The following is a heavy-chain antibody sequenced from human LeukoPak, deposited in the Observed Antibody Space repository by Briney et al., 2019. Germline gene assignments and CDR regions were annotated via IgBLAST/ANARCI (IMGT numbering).Heavy chain of an antibody. J-gene: IGHJ5*02. CDR1: GGTFSSYA. CDR3: ARGDSSGWYMRWFDP. D-gene: IGHD6-19*01. CDR2: IIPIFGTA. Sequence: ASVKVSCKASGGTFSSYAISWVRLAPGQGREWMGRIIPIFGTANYAQKFQGRVTITTDESTSTAYMELSSLRSEDTAVYYCARGDSSGWYMRWFDPWGQGTLVTVSS. V-gene: IGHV1-69*05.